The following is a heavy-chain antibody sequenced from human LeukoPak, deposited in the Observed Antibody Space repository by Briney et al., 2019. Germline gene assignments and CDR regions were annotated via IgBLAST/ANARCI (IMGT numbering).Heavy chain of an antibody. V-gene: IGHV3-9*01. CDR2: INWNSDSI. CDR3: VTNGGGDSGYGNFDY. CDR1: GFTFDDYA. D-gene: IGHD5-12*01. Sequence: GGSLRLSCAVSGFTFDDYAMHWVRQVPGKGLEWVSGINWNSDSIGYAVRGRFTISRDNAKNSLYLQMNSLRVEDTALYYCVTNGGGDSGYGNFDYWGQGTLVTVSS. J-gene: IGHJ4*02.